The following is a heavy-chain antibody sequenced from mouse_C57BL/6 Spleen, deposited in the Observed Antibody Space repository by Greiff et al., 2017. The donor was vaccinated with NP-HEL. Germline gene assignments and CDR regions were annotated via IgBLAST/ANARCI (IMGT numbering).Heavy chain of an antibody. Sequence: EVMLVESGGGLVQPGGSLKLSCAASGFTFSDYGMAWVRQAPEKGLEWVAFISNCGYSIYYADTVKGRFTISRDNAKNTLYLQMSSLRSEDTAMYYCARQEKPRECYFDYWGQGTTLTVSS. CDR1: GFTFSDYG. J-gene: IGHJ2*01. CDR3: ARQEKPRECYFDY. CDR2: ISNCGYSI. V-gene: IGHV5-15*01.